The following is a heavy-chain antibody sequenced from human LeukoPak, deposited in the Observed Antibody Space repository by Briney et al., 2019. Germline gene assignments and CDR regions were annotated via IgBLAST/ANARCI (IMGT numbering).Heavy chain of an antibody. CDR3: ARDLKRGYSSGRYSWGTGSSNDY. D-gene: IGHD6-19*01. Sequence: ASVRVSCMPSGYTFTVYYMHWVRQAPGEGREWMGWINPNSGGTNYAQKLQGRVTMTTDTSTSTAYMELRSLRSDDTAVYYCARDLKRGYSSGRYSWGTGSSNDYWGQGTLVTVSS. V-gene: IGHV1-2*02. CDR2: INPNSGGT. CDR1: GYTFTVYY. J-gene: IGHJ4*02.